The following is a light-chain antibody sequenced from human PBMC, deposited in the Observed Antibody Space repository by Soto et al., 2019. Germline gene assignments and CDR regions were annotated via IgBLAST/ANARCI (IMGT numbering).Light chain of an antibody. J-gene: IGKJ4*01. V-gene: IGKV3-11*01. CDR1: QSVSSY. CDR3: QQRSNWLLT. Sequence: EIVLTQSPATLSLSPGERATLSCRASQSVSSYLAWYQQKPGQAPRLLIYDASNRATGIPARFSGSGSGTDFTITISSLEPEDFEVYYCQQRSNWLLTFGGGTKVEIK. CDR2: DAS.